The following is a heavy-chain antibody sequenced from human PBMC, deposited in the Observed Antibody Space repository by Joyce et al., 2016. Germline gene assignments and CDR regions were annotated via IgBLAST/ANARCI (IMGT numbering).Heavy chain of an antibody. Sequence: QVQLQQWGGGLLKPSETLSLTCAVYGGSFSGYYWGWIRQPPGKGLEWIGEVNHSGSTGYDESLKSRVTISVDTSKNQLSLNLTSVTAADTAVYFCARGLVVTGTRVRGYNYGYSSWGQGTLVTVSS. CDR2: VNHSGST. D-gene: IGHD5-18*01. J-gene: IGHJ5*02. V-gene: IGHV4-34*02. CDR1: GGSFSGYY. CDR3: ARGLVVTGTRVRGYNYGYSS.